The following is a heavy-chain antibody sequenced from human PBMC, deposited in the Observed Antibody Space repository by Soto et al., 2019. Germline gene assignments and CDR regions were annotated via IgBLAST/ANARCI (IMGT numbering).Heavy chain of an antibody. Sequence: QVQLVQSGAEVKKPGASVKVSCKASGYTFTSYGISWVRQAPGQGLEWMGWISAYNGNTNYAQKLQGRVTMTTDTSTSTAYMELRSLRSDDTAVYYCARGNTMVRGAILNYYYYYMDVWGKGTTVTVSS. D-gene: IGHD3-10*01. J-gene: IGHJ6*03. CDR3: ARGNTMVRGAILNYYYYYMDV. CDR2: ISAYNGNT. CDR1: GYTFTSYG. V-gene: IGHV1-18*01.